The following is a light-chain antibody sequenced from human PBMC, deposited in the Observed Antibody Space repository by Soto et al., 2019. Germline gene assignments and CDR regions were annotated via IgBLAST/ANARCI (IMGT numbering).Light chain of an antibody. V-gene: IGLV2-8*01. J-gene: IGLJ1*01. CDR3: SSYAGSNNFPYV. Sequence: QSALTQPPSASGSPGQSVTISCTGTSSDVGGYNYVSWYQQHPGKAPKLMIYEVSKRPSGVPDRFSGSKSGNTASLTVSGLQAEDEADYYCSSYAGSNNFPYVFGPGTKVTVL. CDR1: SSDVGGYNY. CDR2: EVS.